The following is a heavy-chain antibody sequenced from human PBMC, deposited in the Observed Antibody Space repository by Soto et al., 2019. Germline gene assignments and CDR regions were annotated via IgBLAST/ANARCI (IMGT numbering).Heavy chain of an antibody. CDR2: IYHIGHT. J-gene: IGHJ4*02. CDR3: ARLSSSAFVFDN. Sequence: PSETLSLTCTVSGDSISSTSRYWGWIRQPPGKGLEWIGKIYHIGHTYYNPSLKSRVTLSVDTSQNQFSLKLTSVTAADTAVYYCARLSSSAFVFDNWGQGNLVAFSS. CDR1: GDSISSTSRY. V-gene: IGHV4-39*01.